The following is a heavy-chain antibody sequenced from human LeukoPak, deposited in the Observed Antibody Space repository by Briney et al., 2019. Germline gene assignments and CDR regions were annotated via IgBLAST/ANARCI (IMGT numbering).Heavy chain of an antibody. CDR2: IDWSGGHT. D-gene: IGHD4-17*01. CDR3: ARGPDGDYSYNYFDY. J-gene: IGHJ4*02. V-gene: IGHV3-20*04. Sequence: PGGSLRLSCAASGFTFSSYAMNWVRQVPGKGLEWVSGIDWSGGHTGYGESVKGRFAISRDNAKSSLYLQMNSLRVEDTALYYCARGPDGDYSYNYFDYWGQGILVTVSS. CDR1: GFTFSSYA.